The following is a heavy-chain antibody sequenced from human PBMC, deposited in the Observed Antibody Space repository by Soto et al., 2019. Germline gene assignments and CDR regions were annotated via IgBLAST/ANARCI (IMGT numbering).Heavy chain of an antibody. CDR2: ISGSGDDT. CDR1: GITFSNFA. J-gene: IGHJ4*02. D-gene: IGHD1-1*01. CDR3: ANPIPKTGTTFGF. Sequence: QLLESGGGFVQPGGTLRLSCVDSGITFSNFAMAWVRQAPGEWLEWVSAISGSGDDTFYADSMKGRFTISRDNPKDTLYLQINSLRAEDTAVYYCANPIPKTGTTFGFWGQGTLVTVSS. V-gene: IGHV3-23*01.